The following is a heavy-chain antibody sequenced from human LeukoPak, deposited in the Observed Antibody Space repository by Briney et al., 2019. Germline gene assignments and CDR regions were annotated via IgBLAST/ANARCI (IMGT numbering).Heavy chain of an antibody. CDR1: GYTFISYG. D-gene: IGHD3-16*01. V-gene: IGHV1-18*01. CDR2: ISAYNGNT. CDR3: ARGGGVEIAARKTTVNDY. Sequence: ASVKVSCKASGYTFISYGISWVRQAPGQGLEWMGWISAYNGNTNYAQKLQGRVTMTTDTSTSTAYMELRSLRSDDTAVYYCARGGGVEIAARKTTVNDYWGQGTLVTVSS. J-gene: IGHJ4*02.